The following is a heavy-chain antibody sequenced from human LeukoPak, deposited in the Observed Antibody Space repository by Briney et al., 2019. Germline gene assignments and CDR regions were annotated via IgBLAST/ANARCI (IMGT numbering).Heavy chain of an antibody. CDR2: IYYSGST. CDR1: GGSISSSSYY. V-gene: IGHV4-39*07. J-gene: IGHJ4*02. D-gene: IGHD3-22*01. Sequence: NASETLSLTCTVSGGSISSSSYYWGWIRQPPGKGLEWIGSIYYSGSTYYNPSLKSRVTISVDTSKNQFSLKLSSVTAADTAVYYCARDPGSGYFQGYWGQGTLVTVSS. CDR3: ARDPGSGYFQGY.